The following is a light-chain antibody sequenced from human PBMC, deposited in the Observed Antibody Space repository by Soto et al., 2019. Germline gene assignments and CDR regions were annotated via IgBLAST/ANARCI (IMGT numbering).Light chain of an antibody. CDR2: DTD. J-gene: IGLJ1*01. CDR1: TGPVTTGHY. V-gene: IGLV7-46*01. CDR3: LLSYHGGPYV. Sequence: QAVVTQEPSVTVSPGGTVTLTCDSSTGPVTTGHYPYWFQQKPGQAPTTLIFDTDKRHSWTPARFSGALLGGKAALTLSGAQPDDEAEYYCLLSYHGGPYVFGTGTKLIVL.